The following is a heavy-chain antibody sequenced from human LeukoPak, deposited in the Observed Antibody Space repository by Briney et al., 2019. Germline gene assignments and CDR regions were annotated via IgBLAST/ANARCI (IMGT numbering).Heavy chain of an antibody. V-gene: IGHV4-39*01. CDR1: VGSISSSSYY. J-gene: IGHJ4*02. D-gene: IGHD3-3*01. CDR2: IYYSRST. Sequence: SETLSPTCTLSVGSISSSSYYGGWIRQPPRNWLEWIGSIYYSRSTYYNPSLKSRVTISVDTSKNQFSLKLSSVTAADTAVYYCAGTIFGVVRYWGQGTLVTVSS. CDR3: AGTIFGVVRY.